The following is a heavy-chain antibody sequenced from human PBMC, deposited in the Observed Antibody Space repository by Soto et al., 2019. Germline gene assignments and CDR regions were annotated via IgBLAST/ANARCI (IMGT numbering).Heavy chain of an antibody. J-gene: IGHJ6*02. CDR2: IIPIFGTA. D-gene: IGHD5-18*01. CDR1: GGTFSSYA. Sequence: SVKVSCKASGGTFSSYAISWVRQAPGQGLEWMGGIIPIFGTANYAQKFQGRVTITADESTSTAYMELSSLRSEDTAVYYFARGNEDTAMVKYYYYGMDVWGQGTTVTVSS. CDR3: ARGNEDTAMVKYYYYGMDV. V-gene: IGHV1-69*13.